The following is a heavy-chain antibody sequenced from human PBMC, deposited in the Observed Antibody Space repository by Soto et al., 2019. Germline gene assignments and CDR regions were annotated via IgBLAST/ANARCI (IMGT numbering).Heavy chain of an antibody. J-gene: IGHJ4*02. CDR2: IYHSGST. CDR1: GYSISSGYY. Sequence: PSDTLSLTCAVSGYSISSGYYWGWIRQPPRKGLEWIGSIYHSGSTYYNPSLKSRATISVDTSKNQFALKLSSVTAADTAVYYCARDWDYDILTGPFDYWGQGTLVTVSS. V-gene: IGHV4-38-2*02. CDR3: ARDWDYDILTGPFDY. D-gene: IGHD3-9*01.